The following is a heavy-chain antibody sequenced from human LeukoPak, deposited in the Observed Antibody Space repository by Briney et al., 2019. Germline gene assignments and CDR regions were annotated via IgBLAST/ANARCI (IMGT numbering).Heavy chain of an antibody. D-gene: IGHD5-12*01. Sequence: SVKVSCKASGGTFSSYAISWVRQAPGQGLEWMGRIIPIPGIANYAQKFQGRVTITADKSTSTAYMELSSLRSEDTAVYYCARDLRGYSGYDEGALDYWGQGTLVTVSS. V-gene: IGHV1-69*04. CDR2: IIPIPGIA. CDR1: GGTFSSYA. J-gene: IGHJ4*02. CDR3: ARDLRGYSGYDEGALDY.